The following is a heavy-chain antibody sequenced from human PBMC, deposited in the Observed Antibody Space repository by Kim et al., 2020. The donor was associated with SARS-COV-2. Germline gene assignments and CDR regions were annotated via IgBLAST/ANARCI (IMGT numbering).Heavy chain of an antibody. CDR3: ARDRASYYYGSGSPYYYYYGMDV. V-gene: IGHV4-39*07. J-gene: IGHJ6*02. Sequence: SETLSLTCTVSGGSISSSSYYWGWIRQPPGKGLEWIGSIYYSGSTYYNPSLKSRVTISVDTSKNQFSLKLSSVTAADTAVYYCARDRASYYYGSGSPYYYYYGMDVWGRGTTVTVSS. D-gene: IGHD3-10*01. CDR2: IYYSGST. CDR1: GGSISSSSYY.